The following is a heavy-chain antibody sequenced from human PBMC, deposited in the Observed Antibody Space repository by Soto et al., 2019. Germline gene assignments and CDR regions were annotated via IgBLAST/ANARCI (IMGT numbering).Heavy chain of an antibody. CDR2: INHSGST. J-gene: IGHJ6*03. CDR1: GGSFSGYY. D-gene: IGHD4-17*01. CDR3: ASIPYGDSRRGYYYYYDMDD. V-gene: IGHV4-34*01. Sequence: PSETLSLTCAVYGGSFSGYYWSWIRQPPGKGLEWIGEINHSGSTNYNPSLKSRVTISVDTSKNQFSLKLSSVTAADTAVYYCASIPYGDSRRGYYYYYDMDDSGKATTVTVAS.